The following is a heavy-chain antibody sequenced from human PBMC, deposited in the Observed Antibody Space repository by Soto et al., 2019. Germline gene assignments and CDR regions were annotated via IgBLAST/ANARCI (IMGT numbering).Heavy chain of an antibody. Sequence: QVQLVESGGGVVQPGRSLRLSCAASGFTFSSYAMHWVRQAPGKGLEWVAVISYDGSNKYYAESVKGRFTISRDNSKNTLYLQMNSLRAEDTAVYYCARDHAAAPFDYWGQGTLVTVSS. J-gene: IGHJ4*02. D-gene: IGHD2-2*01. V-gene: IGHV3-30-3*01. CDR1: GFTFSSYA. CDR3: ARDHAAAPFDY. CDR2: ISYDGSNK.